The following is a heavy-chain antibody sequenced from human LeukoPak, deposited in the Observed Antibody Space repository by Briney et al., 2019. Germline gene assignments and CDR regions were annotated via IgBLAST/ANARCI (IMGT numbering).Heavy chain of an antibody. CDR2: MYYRGTT. CDR1: GGSISSSSYY. J-gene: IGHJ4*02. CDR3: AREYSRSVVAGSRPDL. D-gene: IGHD2-21*01. V-gene: IGHV4-39*02. Sequence: PSETLALTCSVPGGSISSSSYYWGWIRQSPGKGLEWLGSMYYRGTTYENSSLKSRLTLSIDTSNNQFSLKLTSVTAADTAVYFCAREYSRSVVAGSRPDLWGQGLLVTVSS.